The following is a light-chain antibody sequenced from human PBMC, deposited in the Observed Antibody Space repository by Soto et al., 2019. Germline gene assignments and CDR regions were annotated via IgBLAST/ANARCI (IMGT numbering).Light chain of an antibody. Sequence: SGLTQPPSATGSPGRSVTISCSGTSSDVGDYNSVSWYQQHPGKAPKLMIYEVSKRPSGVPDRFSGSKSGNAASLTVSGLQAEYEADYYCSSYAGSNIWVFGGGTKVTVL. CDR1: SSDVGDYNS. V-gene: IGLV2-8*01. J-gene: IGLJ3*02. CDR2: EVS. CDR3: SSYAGSNIWV.